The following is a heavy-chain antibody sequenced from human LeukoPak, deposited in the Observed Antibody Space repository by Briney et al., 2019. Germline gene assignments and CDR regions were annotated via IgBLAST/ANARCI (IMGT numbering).Heavy chain of an antibody. CDR1: GGSISSSSAY. CDR2: IFHSGST. CDR3: ARGGNKWELDNWFDP. Sequence: PSETLSLTCTVSGGSISSSSAYWGWIRQPPGKGLEWIGEIFHSGSTNYNPSLKSRVTISVDKSKNQFSLKLNSVTAADTAVYYCARGGNKWELDNWFDPWGQGTLVTVSS. D-gene: IGHD1-26*01. J-gene: IGHJ5*02. V-gene: IGHV4-39*07.